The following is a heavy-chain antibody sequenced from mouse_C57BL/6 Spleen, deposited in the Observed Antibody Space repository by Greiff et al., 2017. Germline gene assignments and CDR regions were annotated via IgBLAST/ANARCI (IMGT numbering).Heavy chain of an antibody. V-gene: IGHV1-69*01. J-gene: IGHJ1*03. CDR1: GYTFTSYW. CDR3: ARRYYGSSLYWYFDV. CDR2: IDPSDSYT. Sequence: QVQLQQPGAELVMPGASVKLSCKASGYTFTSYWMHWVKQRPGQGLEWIGEIDPSDSYTNYNQKFTGKSTLTVDKSSSTAYMQLSSLTSEDSAVDYCARRYYGSSLYWYFDVWGTGTTVTVSS. D-gene: IGHD1-1*01.